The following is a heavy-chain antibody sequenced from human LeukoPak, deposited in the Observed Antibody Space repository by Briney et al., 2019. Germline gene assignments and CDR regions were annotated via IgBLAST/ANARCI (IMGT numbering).Heavy chain of an antibody. CDR3: ARVYVIGSSGYYYHYYYMDV. CDR1: GGTFSSYA. V-gene: IGHV1-18*01. Sequence: ASVKVSCKASGGTFSSYAISWVRQAPGQGLEWMGWISAYNGNTNYAQKLQGRVTMTTDTSTSTAYMELRSLRSDDTAVYYCARVYVIGSSGYYYHYYYMDVWGKGTTVTVSS. CDR2: ISAYNGNT. D-gene: IGHD3-22*01. J-gene: IGHJ6*03.